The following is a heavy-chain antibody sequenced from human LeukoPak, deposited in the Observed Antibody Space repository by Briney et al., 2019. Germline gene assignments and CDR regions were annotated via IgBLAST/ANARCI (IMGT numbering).Heavy chain of an antibody. CDR3: ARDWWFDP. CDR2: INTDGSSI. Sequence: GGSLRLSCVASGFTFSSYWMHWVRHAPGKGPVWVSRINTDGSSINYADSVKGRFTISRDNAKNTLYLQMNSLRAEDTAVYYCARDWWFDPWGQGTLVTVSS. CDR1: GFTFSSYW. V-gene: IGHV3-74*01. J-gene: IGHJ5*02.